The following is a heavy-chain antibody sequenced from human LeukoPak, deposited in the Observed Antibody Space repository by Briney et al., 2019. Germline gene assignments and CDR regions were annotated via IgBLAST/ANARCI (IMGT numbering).Heavy chain of an antibody. J-gene: IGHJ4*02. V-gene: IGHV3-15*01. D-gene: IGHD4-23*01. CDR3: STMFAGNSYRFDY. CDR2: IKTTTEGGTT. CDR1: GFTPSDAW. Sequence: GGSLRLSCAASGFTPSDAWMNWVRQAPGKGLEWVGRIKTTTEGGTTDYAAPVKGRFTISRDDSKNTLYLQMNSLKTEDTALYYCSTMFAGNSYRFDYWGQGTLVTVSA.